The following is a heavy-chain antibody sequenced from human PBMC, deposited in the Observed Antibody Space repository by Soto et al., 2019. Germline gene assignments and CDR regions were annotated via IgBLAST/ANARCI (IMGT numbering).Heavy chain of an antibody. J-gene: IGHJ4*02. V-gene: IGHV3-23*01. CDR3: AKDIWSDVVVVADNVPNSLET. Sequence: WWSXRLSGSSSGFTFIIYSIILVRHAPGKGLEFVSAISGSCGSTYYADSVKGRFTISRDNSKNTLYLQMNSLRAEDTAVYYCAKDIWSDVVVVADNVPNSLETWGQGPLV. CDR1: GFTFIIYS. D-gene: IGHD2-15*01. CDR2: ISGSCGST.